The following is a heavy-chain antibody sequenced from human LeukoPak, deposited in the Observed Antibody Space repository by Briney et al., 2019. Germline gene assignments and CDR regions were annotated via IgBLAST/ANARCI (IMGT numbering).Heavy chain of an antibody. V-gene: IGHV3-30-3*01. Sequence: GGSLRLSCAASGFTFSSYAMHWVRQAPGKGREWVAVISYEGSNKYYAASVKGRFTISRDNSKNTLYLQMNSLRAEDTAVYYCARGPRQATVTIYYYYYYGMDVWGQGTTVTVSS. D-gene: IGHD4-17*01. J-gene: IGHJ6*02. CDR3: ARGPRQATVTIYYYYYYGMDV. CDR2: ISYEGSNK. CDR1: GFTFSSYA.